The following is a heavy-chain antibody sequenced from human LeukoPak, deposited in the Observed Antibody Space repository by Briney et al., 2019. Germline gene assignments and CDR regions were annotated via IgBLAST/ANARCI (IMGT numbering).Heavy chain of an antibody. V-gene: IGHV1-2*02. CDR3: ARGGPEGTADDASDI. Sequence: ASVKVCCKVSGHAFTGYYIHWVRQAPGQGLEWMGWINPNSGGTSYAQKFQDRVTMTRDTSISTAYMELGSLRSDDTAVYFCARGGPEGTADDASDIWGQGTVVTVSS. D-gene: IGHD3-10*01. CDR2: INPNSGGT. J-gene: IGHJ3*02. CDR1: GHAFTGYY.